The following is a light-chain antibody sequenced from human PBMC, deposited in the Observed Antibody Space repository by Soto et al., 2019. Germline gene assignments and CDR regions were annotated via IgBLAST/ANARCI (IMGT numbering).Light chain of an antibody. CDR1: QSVSGW. V-gene: IGKV1-5*01. CDR3: QQYNSYSSWT. CDR2: DAS. Sequence: IQLTQPPSTLPASVGETVTVTCRASQSVSGWLAWYQQKPAEAPKLLIYDASALPRGVPSRCSGSGSGTEFTLTISSLQTHDVATYYCQQYNSYSSWTFGQGTKVDIK. J-gene: IGKJ1*01.